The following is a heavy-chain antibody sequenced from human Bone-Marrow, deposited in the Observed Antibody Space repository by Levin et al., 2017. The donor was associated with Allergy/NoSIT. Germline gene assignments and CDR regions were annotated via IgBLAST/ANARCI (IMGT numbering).Heavy chain of an antibody. CDR1: GFTFSSYG. Sequence: QSGGSLRLSCAASGFTFSSYGMHWVRQAPGKGLEWVAVISYDGSNKYYADSVKGRFTISRDNSKNTLYLQMNSLRAEDTAVYYCAKDNGKQWRGPHWFDPWGQGTLVTVSS. CDR2: ISYDGSNK. D-gene: IGHD6-19*01. V-gene: IGHV3-30*18. CDR3: AKDNGKQWRGPHWFDP. J-gene: IGHJ5*02.